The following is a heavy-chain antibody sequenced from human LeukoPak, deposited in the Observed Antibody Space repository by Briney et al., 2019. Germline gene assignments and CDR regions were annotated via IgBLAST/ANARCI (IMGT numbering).Heavy chain of an antibody. D-gene: IGHD1-7*01. Sequence: PSETLSLTCTVSGGSISSYYWSWIRQPPGKGLEWIGYIYYSGSTNYNPSLKSRVTISVDTSKNQFSLKLSSVTAADTAVYYCAQIHRVSYNWNYAWFDPWGQGTLVTVSS. CDR2: IYYSGST. CDR1: GGSISSYY. CDR3: AQIHRVSYNWNYAWFDP. J-gene: IGHJ5*02. V-gene: IGHV4-59*01.